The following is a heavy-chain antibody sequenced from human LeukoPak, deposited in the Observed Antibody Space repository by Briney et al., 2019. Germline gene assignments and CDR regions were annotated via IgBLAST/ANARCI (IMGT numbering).Heavy chain of an antibody. CDR1: GFTFSDYY. D-gene: IGHD1-26*01. CDR3: ARVKGSYSVDY. Sequence: PGGSLRLSCAASGFTFSDYYMSWIRQDPGKGLEWVLYISSSGTTIYYADSVKGRFTISRDNAKNSLYLQMNSLRAEDTAVYYCARVKGSYSVDYWGQGTLVTVSS. CDR2: ISSSGTTI. J-gene: IGHJ4*02. V-gene: IGHV3-11*01.